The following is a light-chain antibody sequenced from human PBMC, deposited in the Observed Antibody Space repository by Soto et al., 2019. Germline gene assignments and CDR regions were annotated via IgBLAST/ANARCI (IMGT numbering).Light chain of an antibody. CDR2: DAS. CDR1: QYIGSA. Sequence: EVVLTQSQATLSVSPGDRATLXCRASQYIGSAVAWYHQRSGQAPRLLIFDASIRVPTTPARFSGSVSGTEFTLTISSLESEDFAVYFCQQYGDRPRTFGQGTKVDIK. V-gene: IGKV3-15*01. J-gene: IGKJ1*01. CDR3: QQYGDRPRT.